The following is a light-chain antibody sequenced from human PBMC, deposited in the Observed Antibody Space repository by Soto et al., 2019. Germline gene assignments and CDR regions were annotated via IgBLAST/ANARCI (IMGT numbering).Light chain of an antibody. V-gene: IGLV3-21*04. CDR3: QVWDSSSDHWV. Sequence: SYELTQPLSVSVAPGKTARITCGGNNIGSKSVHWYQQKPGQAPVLVIYYDSDRPSGIPERFSGSNSGNTATLTISRVEAGDEADYYCQVWDSSSDHWVFGGGTKVTVL. CDR2: YDS. J-gene: IGLJ3*02. CDR1: NIGSKS.